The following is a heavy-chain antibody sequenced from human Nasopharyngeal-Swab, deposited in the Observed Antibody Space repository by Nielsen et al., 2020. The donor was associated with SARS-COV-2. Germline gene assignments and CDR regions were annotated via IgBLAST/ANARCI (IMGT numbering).Heavy chain of an antibody. CDR2: ISAYNGNT. CDR3: ARDGYCSGGSCSTSY. CDR1: GYTFTSYG. J-gene: IGHJ4*02. D-gene: IGHD2-15*01. Sequence: ASVKVSCKASGYTFTSYGISWVRQAPGQGLEWMGWISAYNGNTNYAQKLQGRVTMTTDTSTNTAYMELRSLRSDDTAVYYCARDGYCSGGSCSTSYWGQGTLVTVSS. V-gene: IGHV1-18*01.